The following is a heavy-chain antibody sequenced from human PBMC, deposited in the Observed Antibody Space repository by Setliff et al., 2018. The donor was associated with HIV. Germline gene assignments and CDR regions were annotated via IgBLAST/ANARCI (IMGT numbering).Heavy chain of an antibody. V-gene: IGHV3-7*03. CDR2: IKQDGSER. CDR3: ARTSAGGQENDC. J-gene: IGHJ4*02. D-gene: IGHD3-10*01. CDR1: GFIFSNYW. Sequence: GGSLRLSCAASGFIFSNYWMSWVRQAPGKGLEWVANIKQDGSERNYVSSVKGRFTISRDNAKNSLYLQLNSLRADDTALYYCARTSAGGQENDCWGQGTLVTVSS.